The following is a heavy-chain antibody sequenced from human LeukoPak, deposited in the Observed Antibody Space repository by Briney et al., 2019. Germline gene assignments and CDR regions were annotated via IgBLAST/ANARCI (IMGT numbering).Heavy chain of an antibody. V-gene: IGHV4-34*01. CDR2: IYHSGST. D-gene: IGHD6-13*01. Sequence: GSLRLSCAASGFTFSSYAMSWIRQPPGKGLEWIGEIYHSGSTNYNPSLKSRVTISVDTSKNQFSLKLSSVTAADTAVYYCARGRAPYSSSWYYRYWGQGTLVTVSS. J-gene: IGHJ4*02. CDR1: GFTFSSYA. CDR3: ARGRAPYSSSWYYRY.